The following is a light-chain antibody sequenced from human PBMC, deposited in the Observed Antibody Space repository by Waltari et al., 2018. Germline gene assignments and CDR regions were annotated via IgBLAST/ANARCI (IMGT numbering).Light chain of an antibody. J-gene: IGLJ1*01. CDR2: DVT. CDR1: SSAVGRYVY. CDR3: CSRADSHTYV. Sequence: QPALTQPHPVSGSPGQSVTIFCTGNSSAVGRYVYVPWYQHHPGKAPKRMICDVTKRPSGVPDRFSGSKSGNTASLTISGLQAEDEADYYCCSRADSHTYVFGTGTKVTVL. V-gene: IGLV2-11*01.